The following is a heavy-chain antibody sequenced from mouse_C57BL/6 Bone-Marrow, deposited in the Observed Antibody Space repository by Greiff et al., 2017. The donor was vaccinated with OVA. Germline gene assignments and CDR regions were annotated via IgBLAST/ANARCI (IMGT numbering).Heavy chain of an antibody. Sequence: EVQLQQSGPELVKPGASVKISCKASGYTFTDYYMNWVKQSHGKSLEWIGDINPNNGGTSYKQKFKGKATLTVDKSSSTAYMELRSLTSEDSAVSYRASAAPLTLSRCCWFAYWGQGTLVTVSA. J-gene: IGHJ3*01. CDR2: INPNNGGT. CDR3: ASAAPLTLSRCCWFAY. D-gene: IGHD6-2*01. V-gene: IGHV1-26*01. CDR1: GYTFTDYY.